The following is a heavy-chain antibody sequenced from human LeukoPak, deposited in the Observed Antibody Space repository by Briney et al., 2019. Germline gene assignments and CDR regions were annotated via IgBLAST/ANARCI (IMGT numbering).Heavy chain of an antibody. CDR2: ISYDGSNK. D-gene: IGHD3-22*01. CDR1: GFTFSSYG. Sequence: GRSLRLSCAASGFTFSSYGMHWVRQAPGKGLEWVAVISYDGSNKYYADSVKGRFTISRDNSQNTLFLQMNSLRTEDTAVYYCAKDRPLGDSYYDSSGYGLDNWGQGTLVTVSS. J-gene: IGHJ4*02. CDR3: AKDRPLGDSYYDSSGYGLDN. V-gene: IGHV3-30*18.